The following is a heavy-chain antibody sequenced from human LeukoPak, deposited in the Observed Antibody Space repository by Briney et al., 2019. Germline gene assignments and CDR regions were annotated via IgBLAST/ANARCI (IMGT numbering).Heavy chain of an antibody. Sequence: ASVKVSCKASGYTFTSYGISWVRQAPGQGLEWMGWISAYNGNTNYAQKLQGRVTMTTDTSTSTAYMELRSLRSEDTAVYYCARGEGGWYLSYFDYWGQGTLVTVSS. CDR2: ISAYNGNT. V-gene: IGHV1-18*01. CDR1: GYTFTSYG. J-gene: IGHJ4*02. CDR3: ARGEGGWYLSYFDY. D-gene: IGHD6-19*01.